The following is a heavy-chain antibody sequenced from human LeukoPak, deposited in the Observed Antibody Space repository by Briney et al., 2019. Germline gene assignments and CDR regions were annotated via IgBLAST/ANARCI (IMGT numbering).Heavy chain of an antibody. CDR2: IKSKTDGGTT. D-gene: IGHD2-21*02. V-gene: IGHV3-15*01. CDR1: GFTFSSYA. Sequence: PGGSLRLSCAASGFTFSSYAMSWVRQAPGKGLEWVGRIKSKTDGGTTDYAAPVKGRFTISRDDSKNTLCLQMNSLKTEDTAVYYCTTDLIVVVTYFDYWGQGTLVTVSS. CDR3: TTDLIVVVTYFDY. J-gene: IGHJ4*02.